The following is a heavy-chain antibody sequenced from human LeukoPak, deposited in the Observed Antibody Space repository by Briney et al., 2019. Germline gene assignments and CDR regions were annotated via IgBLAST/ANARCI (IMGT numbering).Heavy chain of an antibody. V-gene: IGHV4-4*07. CDR2: IYTSGST. D-gene: IGHD6-13*01. CDR1: GGSISSYY. J-gene: IGHJ6*03. CDR3: AREQYSSILPHYYYYYMDV. Sequence: KPSETLSLTCTVSGGSISSYYWSWIRQPAGKGLEWIGRIYTSGSTNYNPSLKSRVTMSVDTSKNRFSLKLSSVTAADTAVYYCAREQYSSILPHYYYYYMDVWGKGTTVTISS.